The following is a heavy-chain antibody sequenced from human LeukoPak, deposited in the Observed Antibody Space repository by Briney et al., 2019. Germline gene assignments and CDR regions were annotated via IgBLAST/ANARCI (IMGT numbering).Heavy chain of an antibody. J-gene: IGHJ5*02. D-gene: IGHD5-18*01. CDR3: AKVPGYIYGPNWFDP. Sequence: GGSLRLSCVASGFTLSSYAMTWVRQGPGRGLEWVSGISGSGGSTYYADSVRGRFTTSRDNSKNTLYLQMNSLRAEDTALYYCAKVPGYIYGPNWFDPWGQGTLVTVSS. V-gene: IGHV3-23*01. CDR1: GFTLSSYA. CDR2: ISGSGGST.